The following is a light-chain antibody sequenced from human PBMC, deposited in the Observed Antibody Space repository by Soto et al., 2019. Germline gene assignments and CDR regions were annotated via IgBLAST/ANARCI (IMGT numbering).Light chain of an antibody. V-gene: IGLV2-8*01. J-gene: IGLJ1*01. CDR1: SSDVGAYNY. CDR3: SSFAGSNSFV. Sequence: QSVLTQPPSASGSPGQSVTISCTGTSSDVGAYNYVSWYQQHPGKAPKVMIYEVNERPSGVPDRFSGSKSGNTASLTVSGLQSEDEADYYCSSFAGSNSFVFGAGTKVTVL. CDR2: EVN.